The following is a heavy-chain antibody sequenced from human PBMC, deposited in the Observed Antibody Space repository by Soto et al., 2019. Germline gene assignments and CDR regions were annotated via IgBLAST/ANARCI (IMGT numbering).Heavy chain of an antibody. J-gene: IGHJ3*02. CDR1: GFTFDDYA. D-gene: IGHD3-22*01. V-gene: IGHV3-9*01. CDR3: AKDMDPYDFDSSGHAYAFDI. CDR2: ISWNSGSI. Sequence: GGSLRLSCAASGFTFDDYAMHWVRQAPGKGLEWVSGISWNSGSIGYADSVKGRFTISRDNAKNSLYLQMNSLRAEDTALYYCAKDMDPYDFDSSGHAYAFDIWGQGTMVTVAS.